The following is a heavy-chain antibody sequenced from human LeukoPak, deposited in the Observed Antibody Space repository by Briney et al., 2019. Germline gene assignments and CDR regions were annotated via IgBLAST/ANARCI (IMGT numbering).Heavy chain of an antibody. CDR2: ISYDGSNK. J-gene: IGHJ4*02. CDR1: GFTFSSYA. V-gene: IGHV3-30*14. CDR3: ARGLGVAARPKSSGFDY. Sequence: GRSLRLSCAASGFTFSSYAMHWVRQAPGKGLEWVAVISYDGSNKYYADSVKGRFTISRDNSKNTLYLQMGSLRAEDMAVYYCARGLGVAARPKSSGFDYWGQGTLVTVSS. D-gene: IGHD6-6*01.